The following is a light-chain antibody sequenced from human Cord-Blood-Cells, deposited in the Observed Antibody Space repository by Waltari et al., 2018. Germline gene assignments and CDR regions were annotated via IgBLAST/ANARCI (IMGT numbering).Light chain of an antibody. CDR3: SSYTSSSAWV. J-gene: IGLJ3*02. V-gene: IGLV2-14*01. Sequence: QSALTQPASVSGSPGQAITSTFTGTSSDVGGHNYVSSYQQHPGKAPNLRNYVVSKRPSGVSNRFSGSKSGNTASLTISGLQAEDEADYYCSSYTSSSAWVFGGGTKLTVL. CDR2: VVS. CDR1: SSDVGGHNY.